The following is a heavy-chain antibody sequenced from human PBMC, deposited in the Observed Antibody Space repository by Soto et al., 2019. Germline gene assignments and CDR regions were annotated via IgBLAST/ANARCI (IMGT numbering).Heavy chain of an antibody. V-gene: IGHV3-74*01. D-gene: IGHD4-17*01. J-gene: IGHJ4*02. CDR3: VSERELMVTTAHFDL. Sequence: EVQLVESGGGLVQPGGSLRLSCAASGFTFSSYWMHWVRQAPGKGLVWVSRINSDGSGTTYADSVKGRFTISTDNAKNTLYLQMNSLRGEDTAVYYCVSERELMVTTAHFDLWGQGTLSTSPQ. CDR1: GFTFSSYW. CDR2: INSDGSGT.